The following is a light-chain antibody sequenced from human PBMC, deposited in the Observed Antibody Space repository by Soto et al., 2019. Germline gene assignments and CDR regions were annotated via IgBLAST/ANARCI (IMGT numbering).Light chain of an antibody. J-gene: IGKJ4*01. CDR2: AES. V-gene: IGKV1D-12*01. CDR1: QGISTW. CDR3: QQSNSFPLT. Sequence: DIQMTQSPSSVSASVGDRVTITCRASQGISTWLAWYQQKPGKAPQLLIYAESNLQIGVPARFSGSRSGTDFTLTISSLQPEDFATYYCQQSNSFPLTFGGGTKVGIK.